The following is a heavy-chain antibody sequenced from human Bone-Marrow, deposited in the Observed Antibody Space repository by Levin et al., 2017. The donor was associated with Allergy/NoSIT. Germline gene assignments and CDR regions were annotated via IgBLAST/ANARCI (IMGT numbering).Heavy chain of an antibody. CDR1: GFTFSSYS. CDR3: ARASRYCSGGSCYRYYYYYDGMDV. Sequence: SCAASGFTFSSYSMNWVRQAPGKGLEWVSYISSSSSTIYYADSVKGRFTISRDNAKNSLYLQMNSLRDEDTAVYYCARASRYCSGGSCYRYYYYYDGMDVWGQGTTVTVSS. D-gene: IGHD2-15*01. CDR2: ISSSSSTI. V-gene: IGHV3-48*02. J-gene: IGHJ6*02.